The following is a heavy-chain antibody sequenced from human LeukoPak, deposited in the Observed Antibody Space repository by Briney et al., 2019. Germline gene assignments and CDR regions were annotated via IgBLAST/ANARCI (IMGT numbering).Heavy chain of an antibody. V-gene: IGHV1-18*01. Sequence: ASVTVSFKASGYTFTNYGISWVRQAPGQELEWMGWISAYNGNTNYAQKLQGRVTMTTDTSTSTAYMELRSLRSDDTAVYYCARDSSVTWTTVTARNLDYWGQGTLVTVSS. D-gene: IGHD4-17*01. CDR3: ARDSSVTWTTVTARNLDY. CDR1: GYTFTNYG. CDR2: ISAYNGNT. J-gene: IGHJ4*02.